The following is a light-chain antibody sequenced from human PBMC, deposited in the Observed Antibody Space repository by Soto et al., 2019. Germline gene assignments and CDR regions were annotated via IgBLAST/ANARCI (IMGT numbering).Light chain of an antibody. CDR3: CSYAGSYTWV. Sequence: QSALTQPRSVSGSPGQSVTLSCTGTSSDVGSYNYVSWYQQHPGKALKLMIDDVNKRPSGVPDRFSGSRSGNTASLTISGLQAEDEADYYCCSYAGSYTWVFGGGTKLTVL. CDR2: DVN. V-gene: IGLV2-11*01. J-gene: IGLJ3*02. CDR1: SSDVGSYNY.